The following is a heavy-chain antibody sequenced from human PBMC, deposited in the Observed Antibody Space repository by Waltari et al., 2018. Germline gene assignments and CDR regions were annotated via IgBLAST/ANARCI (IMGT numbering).Heavy chain of an antibody. V-gene: IGHV4-59*01. CDR3: ARAGLIPAAIPLIY. J-gene: IGHJ4*02. CDR2: IDNSGST. Sequence: QVQLQESGPGLVKPSETLSLTCTVSGGSISNYYWSWIRQPPGKGLEWIGYIDNSGSTNYNPSLKSRVTISVDTSKNQFSLKLISVTAADTAVYYCARAGLIPAAIPLIYWGQGTLVTVSS. CDR1: GGSISNYY. D-gene: IGHD2-2*02.